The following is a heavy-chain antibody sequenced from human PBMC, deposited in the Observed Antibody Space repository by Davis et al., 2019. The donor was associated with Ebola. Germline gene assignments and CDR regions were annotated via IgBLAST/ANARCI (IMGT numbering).Heavy chain of an antibody. Sequence: ASVKVSCKASGYTFTSYGISWVRQAPGQGLEWMGWISAYNGNTNYAQKLQGRVTMTTDTSTSTAYMELRSLRSDDTAVYYCARVVDYGDYVGYYGMDVWGQGTTVTVSS. J-gene: IGHJ6*02. CDR1: GYTFTSYG. V-gene: IGHV1-18*01. CDR2: ISAYNGNT. D-gene: IGHD4-17*01. CDR3: ARVVDYGDYVGYYGMDV.